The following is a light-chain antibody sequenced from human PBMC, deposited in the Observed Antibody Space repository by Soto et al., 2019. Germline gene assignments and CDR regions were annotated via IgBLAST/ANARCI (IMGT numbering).Light chain of an antibody. CDR3: TSYTSSSPFVL. J-gene: IGLJ2*01. CDR2: DVS. V-gene: IGLV2-14*03. Sequence: QSALTQPASVSGSPGQSITISCTGTSSDVGGHNYVSWYQHHPGKAPKLMIYDVSNRPSGVSYRFSGSKSGNTASLSISGLQAEDEADYYCTSYTSSSPFVLFGGGTKLTVL. CDR1: SSDVGGHNY.